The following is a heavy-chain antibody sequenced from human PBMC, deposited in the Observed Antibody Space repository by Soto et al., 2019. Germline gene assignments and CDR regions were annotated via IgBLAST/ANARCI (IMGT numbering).Heavy chain of an antibody. CDR1: GVTFSSYA. J-gene: IGHJ4*02. V-gene: IGHV1-69*06. D-gene: IGHD2-15*01. Sequence: QVQLVQSGAEVKKPGSSVKVSCKASGVTFSSYAISWVRQAPGQGLERMGGIIPIFGTANYAQKFQGRVTITADKSTSTAYMELGSLRSEDTAVYYCAREYCSGGSCYEFYFDYWGQGPLVTVSS. CDR3: AREYCSGGSCYEFYFDY. CDR2: IIPIFGTA.